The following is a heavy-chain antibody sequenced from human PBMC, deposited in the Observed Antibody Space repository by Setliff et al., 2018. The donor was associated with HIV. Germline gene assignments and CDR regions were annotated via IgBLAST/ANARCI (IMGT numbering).Heavy chain of an antibody. D-gene: IGHD6-13*01. V-gene: IGHV3-9*01. CDR1: GFTFSSYW. J-gene: IGHJ4*02. Sequence: PGGSPRLSCSASGFTFSSYWMHWVRQAPGKGLEWVSGISWNSGSIGYADSVKGRFTISRDNAKNSLYLQMNSLRAEDTALYYCAKDLARRSSWYFDYWGQGTL. CDR2: ISWNSGSI. CDR3: AKDLARRSSWYFDY.